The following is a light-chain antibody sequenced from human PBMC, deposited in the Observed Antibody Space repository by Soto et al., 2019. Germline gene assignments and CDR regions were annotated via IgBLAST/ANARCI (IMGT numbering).Light chain of an antibody. CDR3: QQYFNWPPYT. J-gene: IGKJ2*01. Sequence: AIRMTQSPSSLSASPGDRVTITFRASQGISSYLAWYQQKPGKAPKLLIYAASTRATGVPPRFSGSRSGTEFTLTISSLQSEDFAVYYCQQYFNWPPYTFGQGTKVDIK. CDR2: AAS. V-gene: IGKV1-8*01. CDR1: QGISSY.